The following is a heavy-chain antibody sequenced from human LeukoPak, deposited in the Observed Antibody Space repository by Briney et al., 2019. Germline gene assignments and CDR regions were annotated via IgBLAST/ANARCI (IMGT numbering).Heavy chain of an antibody. Sequence: GSLRLSFAASGFTFSDYYMSWVRQAPGKGLAWASGLNGDGGYTYYADSVKGRFTISRDNAKNSVYLQMKSLRAEDTAVYYCARVIVGAAAAIRSIDYWGQGTLVTVSS. J-gene: IGHJ4*02. D-gene: IGHD2-2*02. CDR3: ARVIVGAAAAIRSIDY. CDR1: GFTFSDYY. V-gene: IGHV3-11*05. CDR2: LNGDGGYT.